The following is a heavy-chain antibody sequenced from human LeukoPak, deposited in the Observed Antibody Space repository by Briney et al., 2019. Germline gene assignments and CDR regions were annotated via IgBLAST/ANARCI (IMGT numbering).Heavy chain of an antibody. J-gene: IGHJ1*01. Sequence: SQTLSLTCTVSGGSISSGDYYWSWIRQPPGKGLEWIGYIYYSGSTNYNPSLKSRVTISVDTSKNQFSLKLSSVTAADTAVYYCARGLNVWGSYRRYFQHWGQGTLVTVSS. D-gene: IGHD3-16*02. CDR3: ARGLNVWGSYRRYFQH. CDR2: IYYSGST. CDR1: GGSISSGDYY. V-gene: IGHV4-30-4*01.